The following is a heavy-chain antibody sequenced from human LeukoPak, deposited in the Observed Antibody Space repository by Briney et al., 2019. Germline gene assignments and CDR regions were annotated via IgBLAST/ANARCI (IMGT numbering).Heavy chain of an antibody. Sequence: SETLSLTCTVSGGSISSSNYYWGWIRQPPGKGLEWIGSISYSGSTYYNPSLKSRVTISVDTSKNQFSLKLSSVTAADTAVYYCARSTGVSGSYYADYWGQGTLVTVSS. CDR2: ISYSGST. CDR1: GGSISSSNYY. D-gene: IGHD1-26*01. J-gene: IGHJ4*02. CDR3: ARSTGVSGSYYADY. V-gene: IGHV4-39*07.